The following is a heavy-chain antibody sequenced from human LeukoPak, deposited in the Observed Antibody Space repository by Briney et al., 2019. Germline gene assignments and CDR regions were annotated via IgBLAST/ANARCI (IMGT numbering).Heavy chain of an antibody. Sequence: PGGSLRLSCAVSGFAFGSEAMSWVRQSPARGLEWVASISPGGGTTYYADYVKGRFTISRDNSKNSLFVQMNSLRAEDTAVYYCARFIYGDYFDYWGQGTLVTVSS. D-gene: IGHD4-17*01. J-gene: IGHJ4*02. V-gene: IGHV3-23*01. CDR1: GFAFGSEA. CDR2: ISPGGGTT. CDR3: ARFIYGDYFDY.